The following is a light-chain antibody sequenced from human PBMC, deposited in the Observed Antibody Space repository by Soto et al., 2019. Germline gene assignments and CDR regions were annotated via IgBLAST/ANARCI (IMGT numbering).Light chain of an antibody. J-gene: IGKJ1*01. CDR1: QGISNY. Sequence: DIQMTQSPSSLSASVGDRVTITCRASQGISNYLAWYQQKPGKVPKLLIYASSTLQSGVPSRFSGSGSGTDFTLTISSLQPDDVSTYYCQNYNSGPRTFGQGTKVEIK. CDR2: ASS. V-gene: IGKV1-27*01. CDR3: QNYNSGPRT.